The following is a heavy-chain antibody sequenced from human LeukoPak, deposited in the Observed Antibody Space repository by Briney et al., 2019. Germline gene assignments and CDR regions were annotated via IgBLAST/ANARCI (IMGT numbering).Heavy chain of an antibody. J-gene: IGHJ4*02. CDR3: ATIIWFGRRPFDY. CDR1: GYTFTGYY. V-gene: IGHV1-2*02. CDR2: INPNSGGT. D-gene: IGHD3-10*01. Sequence: ASVKVSCKASGYTFTGYYMHWVRQAPGQGLEWMGWINPNSGGTNYAQKLQGRVTMTTDTSTSTAYMELRSLRSDDTAVYYCATIIWFGRRPFDYWGQGTLVTVSS.